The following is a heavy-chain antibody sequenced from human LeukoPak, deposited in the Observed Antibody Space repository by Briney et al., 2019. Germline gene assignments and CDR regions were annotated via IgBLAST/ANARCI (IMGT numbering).Heavy chain of an antibody. Sequence: GGSLKLSCAASGFTFSGSAMHWVRQASGKGLEWVGRIRSKANSYATAYAASVKGRFTISRDNSKNTLYLQMNSLRAEDAAVYYCARAPVTSCRGVYCYPFDYWGQGTLVTVSS. D-gene: IGHD2-21*01. CDR1: GFTFSGSA. J-gene: IGHJ4*02. CDR2: IRSKANSYAT. V-gene: IGHV3-73*01. CDR3: ARAPVTSCRGVYCYPFDY.